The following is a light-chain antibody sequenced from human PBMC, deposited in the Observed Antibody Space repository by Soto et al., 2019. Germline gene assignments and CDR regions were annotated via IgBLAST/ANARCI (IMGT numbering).Light chain of an antibody. J-gene: IGLJ1*01. CDR1: SSNIGRNT. Sequence: QSVLTQPPSASGTPGQRVTISCSGSSSNIGRNTVDWYQHLPGTAPKLLIYSNVQRPSGVPDRFSGSKSGTSASLAISGFQSEDEADYYCAAWDDSLNGLVFGTGTKVTVL. CDR2: SNV. V-gene: IGLV1-44*01. CDR3: AAWDDSLNGLV.